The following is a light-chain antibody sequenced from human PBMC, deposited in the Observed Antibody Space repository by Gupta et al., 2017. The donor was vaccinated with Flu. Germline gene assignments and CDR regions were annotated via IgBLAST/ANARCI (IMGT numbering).Light chain of an antibody. Sequence: SYVLTQPRSMSVAPGQTARITCWGAAVGSKGVHWYQLRAGQAPILVIYDDRDRPSGIPERFSGSKSGNTATLIITRVEVADEADYYCQVWDSTSEQVFGSGTSLTVL. J-gene: IGLJ1*01. CDR3: QVWDSTSEQV. CDR1: AVGSKG. CDR2: DDR. V-gene: IGLV3-21*02.